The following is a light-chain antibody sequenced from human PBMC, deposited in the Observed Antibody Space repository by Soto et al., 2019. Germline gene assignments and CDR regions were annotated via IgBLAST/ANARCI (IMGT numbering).Light chain of an antibody. Sequence: IQITQSPSPLSASVGDRVTNTCRASQSISSWLAWYQQKPGKAPKLLIYKASSLESGVPSRFSGSGSGTEFTLTISSLQPDDFATYYCQQYNSYWTFGQGTKVDIK. CDR2: KAS. CDR3: QQYNSYWT. CDR1: QSISSW. V-gene: IGKV1-5*03. J-gene: IGKJ1*01.